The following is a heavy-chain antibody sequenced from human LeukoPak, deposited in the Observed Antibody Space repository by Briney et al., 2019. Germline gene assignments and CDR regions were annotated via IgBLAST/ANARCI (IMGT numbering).Heavy chain of an antibody. CDR3: ARYNPEAGDAFDI. V-gene: IGHV1-69*13. CDR2: IIPIFGTA. J-gene: IGHJ3*02. CDR1: GGTFSSYA. Sequence: SVKVSCKASGGTFSSYAISWVRQAPGQGLEWMGGIIPIFGTANYAQKFQGRVTITADESTSTAYMELSSLRSEDTAAYYCARYNPEAGDAFDIWGQGTMVTVSS. D-gene: IGHD1-14*01.